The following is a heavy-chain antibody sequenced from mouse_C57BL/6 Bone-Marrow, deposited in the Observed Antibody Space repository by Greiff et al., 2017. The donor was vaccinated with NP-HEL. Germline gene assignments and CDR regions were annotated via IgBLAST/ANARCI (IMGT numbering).Heavy chain of an antibody. V-gene: IGHV1-19*01. J-gene: IGHJ4*01. Sequence: VQLQQSGPVLVKPGASVKMSCKASGYTFTDYYMNWVKQSHGKSLEWIGVINPYNGGTSYNQKFKGKATLTVDKSSSTAYMELNSLTSEDSAVYYCARHYGSSDAMDYWGQGTSVTVSS. CDR3: ARHYGSSDAMDY. CDR2: INPYNGGT. CDR1: GYTFTDYY. D-gene: IGHD1-1*01.